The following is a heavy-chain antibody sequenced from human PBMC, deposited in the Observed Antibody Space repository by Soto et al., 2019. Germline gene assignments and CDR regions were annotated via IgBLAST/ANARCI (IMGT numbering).Heavy chain of an antibody. J-gene: IGHJ4*02. CDR3: AISGYDWEGQSFDY. CDR2: MNPNSGNT. Sequence: QVQLVQSGAEVKKPGASVKVSCKASGYTFTSYDINWVRQATGQGLEWMGWMNPNSGNTGYAQKFQGRVTMTRNTSISTAYMALSSLRSEDTAVYYCAISGYDWEGQSFDYWGQGTLVTVSS. V-gene: IGHV1-8*01. D-gene: IGHD5-12*01. CDR1: GYTFTSYD.